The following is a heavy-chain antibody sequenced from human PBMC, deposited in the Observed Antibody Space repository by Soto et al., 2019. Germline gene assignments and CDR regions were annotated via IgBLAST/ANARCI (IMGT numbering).Heavy chain of an antibody. CDR1: GFTFSSYG. CDR2: ISYDGSNK. D-gene: IGHD4-17*01. CDR3: ANGRPDYGDPGGFDY. J-gene: IGHJ4*02. Sequence: GGSLRLSCAASGFTFSSYGMHWVRQAPGKGLEWVAVISYDGSNKYYADSVKGRFTISRDNSKNTLYLQMNSLRAEDTAVYYCANGRPDYGDPGGFDYWGQGTLVTVSS. V-gene: IGHV3-30*18.